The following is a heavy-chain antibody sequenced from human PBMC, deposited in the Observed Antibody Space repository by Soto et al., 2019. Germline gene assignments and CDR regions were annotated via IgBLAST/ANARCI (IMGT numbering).Heavy chain of an antibody. CDR1: GITFSTYA. J-gene: IGHJ5*02. V-gene: IGHV1-3*04. D-gene: IGHD5-12*01. CDR3: ARAISGYVT. Sequence: QVQLVQSGAEVKKPGASVKVSCKASGITFSTYAIHWVRQAPGQSLEWMGWINTGNGNTRYSQNFQGRVTLTRDTSASTAYMDLSSLRSEDTSIYYCARAISGYVTSGQGTLVTVSS. CDR2: INTGNGNT.